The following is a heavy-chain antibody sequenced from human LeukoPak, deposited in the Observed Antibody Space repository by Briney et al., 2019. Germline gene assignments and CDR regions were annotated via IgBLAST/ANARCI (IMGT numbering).Heavy chain of an antibody. Sequence: SETLSLTCAVYGGSFSGYYWSWIRQPPGKGLEWIGEINHSGSTNYNPSLKSRVTISVDTSKNQFSLKLSSVTAADTAVYYCASLDSSYYYDSSGYYYQPGYWGQGPLVTVSS. D-gene: IGHD3-22*01. CDR3: ASLDSSYYYDSSGYYYQPGY. J-gene: IGHJ4*02. CDR2: INHSGST. V-gene: IGHV4-34*01. CDR1: GGSFSGYY.